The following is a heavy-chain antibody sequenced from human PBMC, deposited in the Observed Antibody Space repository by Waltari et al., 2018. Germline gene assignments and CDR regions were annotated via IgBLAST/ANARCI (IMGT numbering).Heavy chain of an antibody. CDR1: GYTFTGYY. D-gene: IGHD3-16*02. CDR2: INPNSGGT. CDR3: ARGYDYIWGSYRAISPEVDY. Sequence: QVQLVQSGAEVKKPGASVKVSCKASGYTFTGYYMHWVRQAPGQGLEWMGWINPNSGGTNYAQKFQGRVTMTRDTSISTAYMELSRLRSDDTAVYYCARGYDYIWGSYRAISPEVDYWGQGTLVTVSS. J-gene: IGHJ4*02. V-gene: IGHV1-2*02.